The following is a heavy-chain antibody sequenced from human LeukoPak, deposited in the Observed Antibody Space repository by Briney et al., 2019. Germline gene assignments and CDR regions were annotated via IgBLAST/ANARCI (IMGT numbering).Heavy chain of an antibody. Sequence: PSETLSLTCTVSGGSISSGGYSWSWIRQHPGKGLEWIGYIYYSGSTYYNPSLKSRVTISVDTSKNQFSLKLSSVTAADTAVYYCARGSTPIAVAGRSFDYWGQGTLVTVSS. CDR3: ARGSTPIAVAGRSFDY. D-gene: IGHD6-19*01. J-gene: IGHJ4*02. V-gene: IGHV4-31*03. CDR1: GGSISSGGYS. CDR2: IYYSGST.